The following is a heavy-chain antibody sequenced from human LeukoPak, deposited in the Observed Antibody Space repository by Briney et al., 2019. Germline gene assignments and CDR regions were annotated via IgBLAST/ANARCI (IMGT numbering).Heavy chain of an antibody. Sequence: GGSLRLSCAASGFTFSSYSMNWVRQAPGKGLEWVSSISSSSSYIYYADSVKGRFTISRDNAKNSLYLQMNSLRAEDTAVYYCARGTKGLRFVAGPGFDYWGQGTLVTVSS. CDR2: ISSSSSYI. CDR3: ARGTKGLRFVAGPGFDY. D-gene: IGHD3-10*01. J-gene: IGHJ4*02. CDR1: GFTFSSYS. V-gene: IGHV3-21*01.